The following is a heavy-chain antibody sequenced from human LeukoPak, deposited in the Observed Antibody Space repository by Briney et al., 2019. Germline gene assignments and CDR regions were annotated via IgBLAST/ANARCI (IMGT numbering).Heavy chain of an antibody. CDR3: ARVNKITMANRVYAFDI. J-gene: IGHJ3*02. CDR2: INPNSGGT. D-gene: IGHD3-10*01. V-gene: IGHV1-2*02. Sequence: ASVKVSYKASGYTFTGYYMHWVRQAPGQGLEWMGWINPNSGGTNYAQKFQGRVTMTRDTSISTAYMELSSLRSEDTAVYYCARVNKITMANRVYAFDIWGQGTMVTVSS. CDR1: GYTFTGYY.